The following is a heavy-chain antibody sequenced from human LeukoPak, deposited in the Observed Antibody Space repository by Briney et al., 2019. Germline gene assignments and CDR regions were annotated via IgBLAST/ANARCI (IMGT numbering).Heavy chain of an antibody. CDR2: INRKGDNT. Sequence: PGGSLRLSCEASGFTFDDYGMSWVRQVPGKGLEWVSGINRKGDNTDYADSVKGRFTISRDNAKNSHFLQMNSLRVEDTAFYYCARGFRNGPFDCWGQGTLVTVSS. CDR1: GFTFDDYG. CDR3: ARGFRNGPFDC. D-gene: IGHD2-8*01. J-gene: IGHJ4*02. V-gene: IGHV3-20*04.